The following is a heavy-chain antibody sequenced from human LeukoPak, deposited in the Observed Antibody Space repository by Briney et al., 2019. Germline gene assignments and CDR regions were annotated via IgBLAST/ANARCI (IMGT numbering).Heavy chain of an antibody. CDR2: ISDSGGRT. J-gene: IGHJ4*02. D-gene: IGHD3-22*01. Sequence: PGGSLRLSCAVSGITLSNYGMSWVRQAPGKGLEWVAGISDSGGRTNYADSVKGRFTISRDNPKNTLYLQMNRLRAADTAVYFCAKRGVVIRVILVGFHKEAYYFDSWGQGALVTVSS. V-gene: IGHV3-23*01. CDR1: GITLSNYG. CDR3: AKRGVVIRVILVGFHKEAYYFDS.